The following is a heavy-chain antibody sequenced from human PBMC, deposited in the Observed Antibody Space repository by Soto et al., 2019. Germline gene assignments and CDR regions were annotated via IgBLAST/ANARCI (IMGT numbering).Heavy chain of an antibody. CDR1: GGSISRGGYY. Sequence: SETLSLTCTVSGGSISRGGYYWSWIRQHPGKGLEWIGYIYYSGSTYYNPSLKSRVTISVDTPKNQFSLKLSSVTAADTAVYYCARESITIFGVAAPDFDYWGQGTLVTVSS. CDR2: IYYSGST. CDR3: ARESITIFGVAAPDFDY. J-gene: IGHJ4*02. D-gene: IGHD3-3*01. V-gene: IGHV4-31*03.